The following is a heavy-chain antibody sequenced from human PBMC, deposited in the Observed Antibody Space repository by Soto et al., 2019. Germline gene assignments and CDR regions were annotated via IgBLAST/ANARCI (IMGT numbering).Heavy chain of an antibody. CDR3: AKMGGQLWYYFDY. J-gene: IGHJ4*02. V-gene: IGHV3-30*18. CDR1: G. CDR2: ISYDGSNK. D-gene: IGHD5-18*01. Sequence: GMDWVRQAPGKGLEWVAVISYDGSNKYYADSVKGRFTISRDNSKNTLYLQMNSLRAEDTAVYYCAKMGGQLWYYFDYWGQGTLVTVSS.